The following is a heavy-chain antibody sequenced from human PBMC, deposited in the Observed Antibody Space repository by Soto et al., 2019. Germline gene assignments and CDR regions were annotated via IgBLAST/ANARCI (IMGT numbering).Heavy chain of an antibody. CDR1: GYSFTSYD. J-gene: IGHJ4*02. CDR3: ARATLYYYDSSGSPFDY. Sequence: ASVKVSCKASGYSFTSYDINWVRQATGQGLEWMGWMNPNSGNTGYAQKFQGRVTMTRNTSISTAYMELSSLRAEDTAVYYCARATLYYYDSSGSPFDYWGQGTLVTVSS. V-gene: IGHV1-8*01. D-gene: IGHD3-22*01. CDR2: MNPNSGNT.